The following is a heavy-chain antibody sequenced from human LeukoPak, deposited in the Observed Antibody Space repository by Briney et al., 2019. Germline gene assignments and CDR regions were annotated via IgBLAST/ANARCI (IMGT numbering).Heavy chain of an antibody. Sequence: GGSLRLSCAASGFTFSSYAMHWVRQAPGKGLEWVAIISYDGSNQYYADSVKGRFTISRDNAKNSLYLQMNSLRAEDTAVYYCARDTTSYQLLEVWDYWGQGTLVTVSS. CDR1: GFTFSSYA. V-gene: IGHV3-30-3*01. D-gene: IGHD2-2*01. CDR3: ARDTTSYQLLEVWDY. CDR2: ISYDGSNQ. J-gene: IGHJ4*02.